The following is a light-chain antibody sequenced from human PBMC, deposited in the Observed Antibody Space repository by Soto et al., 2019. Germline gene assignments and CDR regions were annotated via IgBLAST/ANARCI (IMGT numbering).Light chain of an antibody. CDR2: GNS. V-gene: IGLV1-40*01. CDR1: SSNIGAGYE. Sequence: QSVVAQPLSVSGAPGQGVTISCTGSSSNIGAGYEVHWYQHVPGTAPRLLIFGNSNRPSGVPDRFSGSKSGPSAFLAITGLQAEDEADYYCQSYDNSLSGSGVFGTGTKVTVL. J-gene: IGLJ1*01. CDR3: QSYDNSLSGSGV.